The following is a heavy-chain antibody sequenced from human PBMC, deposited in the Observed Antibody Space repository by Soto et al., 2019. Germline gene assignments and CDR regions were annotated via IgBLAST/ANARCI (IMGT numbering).Heavy chain of an antibody. Sequence: GGSLSLSCEASGFTFSDYVMNWARHVPGKRLECVSAISRGHDKYYGDSVKVRLTISRDTSKNTLFLQMNRLRAEDTALYFCAKDGTTGGQHYYGMDVWGQGTTVTVSS. V-gene: IGHV3-23*01. D-gene: IGHD2-15*01. CDR3: AKDGTTGGQHYYGMDV. CDR2: ISRGHDK. CDR1: GFTFSDYV. J-gene: IGHJ6*02.